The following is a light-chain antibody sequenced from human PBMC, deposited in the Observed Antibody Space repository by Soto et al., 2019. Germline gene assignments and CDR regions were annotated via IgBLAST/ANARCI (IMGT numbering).Light chain of an antibody. Sequence: IHMSLSPSSLSACVGYEATLACRAIHTIMTYLNWYQLKKGKPPRLLIYAASSLQSGVPSRFSGSGYGTDFNLTINSLQPEDFATYSCQQSYNSPQTFGQGTKVDIK. J-gene: IGKJ1*01. CDR3: QQSYNSPQT. CDR2: AAS. V-gene: IGKV1-39*01. CDR1: HTIMTY.